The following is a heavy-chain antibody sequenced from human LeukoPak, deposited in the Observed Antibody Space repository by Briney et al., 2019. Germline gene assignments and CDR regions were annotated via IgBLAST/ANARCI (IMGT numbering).Heavy chain of an antibody. J-gene: IGHJ3*02. CDR1: GGSISSSSYY. CDR2: IYYSGST. CDR3: ARSPRHIEAGAFDI. V-gene: IGHV4-39*07. Sequence: PSETLSLTCTVSGGSISSSSYYWGWIRQPPGKGLEWIGSIYYSGSTYYNPSLKSRVTISVDTSKNQFSLKLSSVTAADTAVYYCARSPRHIEAGAFDIWGQGTMVTVSS.